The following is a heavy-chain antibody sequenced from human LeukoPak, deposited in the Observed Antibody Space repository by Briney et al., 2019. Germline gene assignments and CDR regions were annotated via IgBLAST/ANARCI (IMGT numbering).Heavy chain of an antibody. CDR3: AKNAKKWELLGGVDY. CDR2: ISYDGSNK. Sequence: PGRSLRLSCAASGFTFSSYGMHWVRQAPGKGLEWVAVISYDGSNKYYGDSVKGRFTISRDNPKNMLYLQTNSLRADDTAVYYCAKNAKKWELLGGVDYWGQGTLVTVSS. J-gene: IGHJ4*02. V-gene: IGHV3-30*18. CDR1: GFTFSSYG. D-gene: IGHD1-26*01.